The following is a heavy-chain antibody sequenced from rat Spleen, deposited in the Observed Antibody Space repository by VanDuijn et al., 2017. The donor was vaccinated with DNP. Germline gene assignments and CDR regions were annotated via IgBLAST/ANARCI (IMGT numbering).Heavy chain of an antibody. CDR3: ARGDGSYYWSFDF. CDR2: ISNSGNT. CDR1: GFSITRSYR. Sequence: VQLQESGPGLVKPSQSLSLPCSVTGFSITRSYRWNWIRKFPGSKLEWMGYISNSGNTSYKPSLKSRISITRDTSKNQFFLHLNSVTAEDTATYYCARGDGSYYWSFDFWGPGTMVTVSS. V-gene: IGHV3-3*01. D-gene: IGHD1-12*02. J-gene: IGHJ1*01.